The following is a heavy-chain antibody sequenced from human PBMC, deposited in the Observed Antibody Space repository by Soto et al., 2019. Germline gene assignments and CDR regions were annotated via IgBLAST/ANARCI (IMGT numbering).Heavy chain of an antibody. J-gene: IGHJ6*02. CDR1: GYTLTGYY. Sequence: ASVKVSCKASGYTLTGYYMHWVRQAPGQGLEWMGWINPNSGGTNYAQKFQGRVTMTRDTSISTAYMELSRLRSDDTAVYYCARDQAESLGDYYYYYGMDVWGQGTTVTVSS. CDR2: INPNSGGT. D-gene: IGHD1-26*01. CDR3: ARDQAESLGDYYYYYGMDV. V-gene: IGHV1-2*02.